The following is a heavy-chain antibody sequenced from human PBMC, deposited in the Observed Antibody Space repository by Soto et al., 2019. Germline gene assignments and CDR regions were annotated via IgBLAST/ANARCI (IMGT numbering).Heavy chain of an antibody. CDR3: AREGGNLNWFDP. J-gene: IGHJ5*02. D-gene: IGHD1-26*01. CDR2: ISSSSTI. Sequence: GGSLRLSCAASGFTFSSYWMTWVRQAPGKGLEWVSYISSSSTIYYADSVKGRFTISRDNAKNSLYLQMNSLRDEDTAVYYCAREGGNLNWFDPWGQGTLVTVSS. CDR1: GFTFSSYW. V-gene: IGHV3-48*02.